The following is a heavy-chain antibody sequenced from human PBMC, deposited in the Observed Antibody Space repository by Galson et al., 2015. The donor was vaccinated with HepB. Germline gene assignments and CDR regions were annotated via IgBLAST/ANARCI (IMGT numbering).Heavy chain of an antibody. Sequence: TLSLTCTVSGGSISGYYWSWIRQPPGKGLEWIGEINHSGSTNYNPSLKSRVTISVDTSKNQFSLKLSSVTAADTAVYYCARERSSGYVYSSGYFDYWGQGTLVTVSS. V-gene: IGHV4-34*01. CDR3: ARERSSGYVYSSGYFDY. CDR1: GGSISGYY. CDR2: INHSGST. D-gene: IGHD5-12*01. J-gene: IGHJ4*02.